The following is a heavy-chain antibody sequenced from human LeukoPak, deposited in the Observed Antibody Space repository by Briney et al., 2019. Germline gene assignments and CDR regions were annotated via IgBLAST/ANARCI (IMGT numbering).Heavy chain of an antibody. Sequence: GGSLRLSCAASGFTFSSYAMSWVRQAPGKGLEWVSGISGSGGSAYYADSVKGRFTISRDNSKNTLYLQMNSLRAEDTAVYYCAKGVTVYNWFDPWGQGTLVTVSS. D-gene: IGHD4-23*01. CDR2: ISGSGGSA. CDR3: AKGVTVYNWFDP. V-gene: IGHV3-23*01. J-gene: IGHJ5*02. CDR1: GFTFSSYA.